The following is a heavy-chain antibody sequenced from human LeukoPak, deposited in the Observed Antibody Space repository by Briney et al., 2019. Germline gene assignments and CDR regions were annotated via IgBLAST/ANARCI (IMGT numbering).Heavy chain of an antibody. V-gene: IGHV5-51*01. CDR1: GYSFGNYW. CDR2: IHPGDSDT. D-gene: IGHD3-10*01. J-gene: IGHJ4*02. CDR3: ARRGEGPIGGIGY. Sequence: GEPLKISCKGSGYSFGNYWIGWVRQMPGKGLEWMGIIHPGDSDTRYSPSFQGQVTISAEKSITTAYLQWSSLKASDTAMYYCARRGEGPIGGIGYWGQGTLVTVSS.